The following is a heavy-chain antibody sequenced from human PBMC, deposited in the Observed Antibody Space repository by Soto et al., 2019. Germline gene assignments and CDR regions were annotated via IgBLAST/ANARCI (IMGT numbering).Heavy chain of an antibody. D-gene: IGHD3-10*01. V-gene: IGHV4-39*02. CDR3: ARRSFFGEFSDY. J-gene: IGHJ4*02. CDR2: IYNTGST. CDR1: GDSISSNNYY. Sequence: PSDTLSLTCTVSGDSISSNNYYWGWIRQPPGKGLEWIGIIYNTGSTYYSPSLKSRVTKSVDTSKNHFSLILTSVTAADTAVYYCARRSFFGEFSDYWGQGTLVTVS.